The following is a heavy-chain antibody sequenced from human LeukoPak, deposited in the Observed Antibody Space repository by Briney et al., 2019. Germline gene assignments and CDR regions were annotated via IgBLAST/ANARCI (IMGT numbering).Heavy chain of an antibody. V-gene: IGHV3-23*01. CDR1: GFTFSSYA. CDR2: ISGSGGST. D-gene: IGHD3-16*02. J-gene: IGHJ5*02. CDR3: AKERFGGVIVRDWFDP. Sequence: PGGSLRLSCVGSGFTFSSYAMSWVRHTPGTGLEWLSVISGSGGSTNYADYVKGRFTISRDNSKNTVYLQMNSLKAEDTAVYYCAKERFGGVIVRDWFDPWGQGTLVTVSS.